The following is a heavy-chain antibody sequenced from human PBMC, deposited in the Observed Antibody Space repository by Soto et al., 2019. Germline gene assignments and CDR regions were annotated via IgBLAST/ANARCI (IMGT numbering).Heavy chain of an antibody. V-gene: IGHV3-23*01. J-gene: IGHJ3*02. Sequence: EVQLLESGGGLVQPGGSLRLSCAASGFTFSSYAMSWVRQAPGKGLEWVSAISGSGGSTYYADSVKGRFTISRDNSXXTLYLPMNGRRAGDTAVYYCGKSSLSSPQLGAFDIWGQGTMVTVSS. CDR1: GFTFSSYA. CDR3: GKSSLSSPQLGAFDI. CDR2: ISGSGGST. D-gene: IGHD6-6*01.